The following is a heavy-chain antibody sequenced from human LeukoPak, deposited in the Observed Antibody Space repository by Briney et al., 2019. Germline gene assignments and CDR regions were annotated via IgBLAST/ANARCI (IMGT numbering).Heavy chain of an antibody. CDR3: AKESGLNYYDSSGYCGPPGNYFDN. D-gene: IGHD3-22*01. CDR2: ISGGGGST. J-gene: IGHJ4*02. CDR1: GFSFSGYA. Sequence: GGSLRLSCAASGFSFSGYAMSWVRQAPGKGLEWVSGISGGGGSTYYADSVKGRFTISRDNSKNTLYLQTNSLRAEDTAVYYCAKESGLNYYDSSGYCGPPGNYFDNWGQGTLVTVSS. V-gene: IGHV3-23*01.